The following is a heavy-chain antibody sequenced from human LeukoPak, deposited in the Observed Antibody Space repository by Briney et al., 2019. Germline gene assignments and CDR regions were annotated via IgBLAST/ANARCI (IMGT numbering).Heavy chain of an antibody. J-gene: IGHJ4*02. CDR1: GGSISSYY. V-gene: IGHV4-59*01. D-gene: IGHD5-18*01. CDR3: ARGFEYNYRYTFGY. Sequence: SETLSLTCTVSGGSISSYYWSWIRQPPGKGLEWIGCIYSGSTDYNPSLKSRVTISVDTSKNQFSLQLGSVTAADTAVYYCARGFEYNYRYTFGYWGQGTLVTVSS. CDR2: IYSGST.